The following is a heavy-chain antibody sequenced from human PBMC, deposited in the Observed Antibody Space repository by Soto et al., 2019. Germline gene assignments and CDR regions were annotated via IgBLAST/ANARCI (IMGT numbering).Heavy chain of an antibody. D-gene: IGHD1-26*01. CDR2: INVDYGNI. CDR1: GYRFNSYL. V-gene: IGHV1-3*01. CDR3: ARNRGTYSLDY. Sequence: GASVKVSCKASGYRFNSYLMFWVRQAPGQRLEWMGWINVDYGNIKYSHNLQGRVSITRDASASTVYMELTSLTSEDTAVCYCARNRGTYSLDYWGQGTLVTVSS. J-gene: IGHJ4*02.